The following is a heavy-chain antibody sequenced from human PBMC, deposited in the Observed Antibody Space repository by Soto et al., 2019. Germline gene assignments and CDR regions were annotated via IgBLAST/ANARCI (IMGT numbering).Heavy chain of an antibody. CDR1: GFTFSSNS. CDR2: IGAGDDTT. V-gene: IGHV3-23*01. D-gene: IGHD3-16*01. CDR3: VMRAGDY. J-gene: IGHJ4*02. Sequence: EVQLMESGGGVARPGGSLRLSCATSGFTFSSNSMNWVRQVPGKRLEWVSRIGAGDDTTYYTDSVEGRFTISRDDSKGTLYLQMNSLKVEDTAIYFCVMRAGDYWGQGTLFTVSS.